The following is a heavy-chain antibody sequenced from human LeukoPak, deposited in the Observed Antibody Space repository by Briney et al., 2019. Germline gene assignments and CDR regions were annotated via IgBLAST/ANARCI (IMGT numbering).Heavy chain of an antibody. CDR2: ISWNSGSI. V-gene: IGHV3-9*01. CDR3: AKDRGLRLGEFLGRKETNWFDP. CDR1: GFTFDDYA. J-gene: IGHJ5*02. Sequence: PGRSLRLSCAASGFTFDDYAMHWVRQAPGKGLEWVSGISWNSGSIGYADSVKGRFTISRDNAKNSLYLQMNSLRAEDTAVYYCAKDRGLRLGEFLGRKETNWFDPWGQGTLVTVSS. D-gene: IGHD3-16*01.